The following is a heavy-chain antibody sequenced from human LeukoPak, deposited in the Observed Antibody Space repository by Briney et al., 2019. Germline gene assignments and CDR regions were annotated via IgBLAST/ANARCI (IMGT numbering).Heavy chain of an antibody. CDR3: ARAPGGDGYLDY. CDR1: GGSISSGGYY. J-gene: IGHJ4*02. CDR2: IYYSGST. V-gene: IGHV4-31*03. Sequence: SETLSLTCTVSGGSISSGGYYWSWIRQHPGKGLEWIGYIYYSGSTYYNPSLKSRVTISVDTSRNQFSLKLSSVTAADTAVYYCARAPGGDGYLDYWGQGTLVTVSS. D-gene: IGHD3-16*01.